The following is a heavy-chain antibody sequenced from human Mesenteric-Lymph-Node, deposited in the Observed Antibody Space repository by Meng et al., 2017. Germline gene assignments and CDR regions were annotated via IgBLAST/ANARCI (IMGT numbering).Heavy chain of an antibody. Sequence: VQLVHSGGQVKKRGSSVQVSCKASGGHFSSYAISWVRQAPVQGLEWMGGIIPIFGTANYAQKFQDRVTITADKSTSTAYMELSSLRSEDTAAYYCARGRGGYVDYWGQGTLVTVSS. CDR3: ARGRGGYVDY. CDR2: IIPIFGTA. CDR1: GGHFSSYA. J-gene: IGHJ4*02. V-gene: IGHV1-69*06. D-gene: IGHD2-15*01.